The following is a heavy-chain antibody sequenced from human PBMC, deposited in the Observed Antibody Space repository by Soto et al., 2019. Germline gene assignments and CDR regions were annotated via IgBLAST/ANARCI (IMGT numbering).Heavy chain of an antibody. V-gene: IGHV1-18*01. CDR3: ARTCRSGGSCYHEY. CDR2: VSVYNDDT. CDR1: GSTFSSFG. J-gene: IGHJ4*02. D-gene: IGHD2-15*01. Sequence: ASVTVSCTGSGSTFSSFGINLVRQAPGQGLEWVGWVSVYNDDTKYAQNFQGRVTLTTDTSTSTTYMEVGSLRSDDTAVYYCARTCRSGGSCYHEYWGEGTLVTVSS.